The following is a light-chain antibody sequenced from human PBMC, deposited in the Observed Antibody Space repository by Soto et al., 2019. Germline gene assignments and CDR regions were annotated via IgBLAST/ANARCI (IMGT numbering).Light chain of an antibody. CDR1: SRDVGGYKY. Sequence: QSVLTQPPSASGSPGQSVTISCTGTSRDVGGYKYVSWYQQHPGKAPKLVIYEVSKRPSGVPDRFSGSKSGNTASLTVSGLQAEDEADYYCSSYAGSNSYVFGTGTKLTVL. CDR2: EVS. V-gene: IGLV2-8*01. CDR3: SSYAGSNSYV. J-gene: IGLJ1*01.